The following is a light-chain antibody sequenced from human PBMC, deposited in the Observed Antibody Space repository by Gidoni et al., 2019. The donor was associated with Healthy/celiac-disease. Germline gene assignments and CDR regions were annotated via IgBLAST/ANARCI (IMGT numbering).Light chain of an antibody. J-gene: IGKJ4*01. CDR1: QNIVTW. CDR3: QEYNSYWPT. V-gene: IGKV1-5*03. CDR2: KAS. Sequence: DIQMTPSPSTLSASVGDRVTITCRASQNIVTWLAWYQQKPGKAPKLLIYKASSLESGVPSRFSGSGSGTEFTLTISSLQPDDFATYYCQEYNSYWPTFGGXTKVEIK.